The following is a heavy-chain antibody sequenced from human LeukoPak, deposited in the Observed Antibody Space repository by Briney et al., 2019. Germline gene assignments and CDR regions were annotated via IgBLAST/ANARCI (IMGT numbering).Heavy chain of an antibody. Sequence: SETLSLTCAVYGGSFSGLYWRWIRHPPGKGLEWFGDINHSGSTNYNPSLKCRVTISVDTTKNLFSLKLSSVTAADTAVYDCARNYYGSGSDAFDIWGQGTMVTVSS. V-gene: IGHV4-34*01. CDR1: GGSFSGLY. J-gene: IGHJ3*02. D-gene: IGHD3-10*01. CDR3: ARNYYGSGSDAFDI. CDR2: INHSGST.